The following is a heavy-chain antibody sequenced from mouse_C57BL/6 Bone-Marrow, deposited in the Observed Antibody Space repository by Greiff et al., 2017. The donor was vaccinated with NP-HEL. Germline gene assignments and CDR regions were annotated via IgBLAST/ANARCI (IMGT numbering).Heavy chain of an antibody. CDR3: ARWDYYYGRGDY. CDR1: GYSFTGYY. Sequence: VQLQQSGPELVKPGGSVKISCKASGYSFTGYYMNWVKQSPEKSLEWIGEINPSTGGTTYNQKFKAKATLTVDKSSSTAYMQLKSLTSEDSAVYYCARWDYYYGRGDYWGQGTTLTVSS. CDR2: INPSTGGT. D-gene: IGHD1-1*01. V-gene: IGHV1-42*01. J-gene: IGHJ2*01.